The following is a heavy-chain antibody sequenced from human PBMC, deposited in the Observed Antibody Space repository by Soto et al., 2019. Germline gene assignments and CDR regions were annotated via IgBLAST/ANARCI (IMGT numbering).Heavy chain of an antibody. CDR3: ARDSDGVLDY. CDR1: GFTCSSYS. Sequence: PGGSLRLSCAASGFTCSSYSMNWVRQAPGKGLEWVSYISSSSSTIYYADSVKGRFTISRDNAKDSLYLQMNSLRAEDTAVYYCARDSDGVLDYWGQGTLVTVSS. V-gene: IGHV3-48*01. J-gene: IGHJ4*02. CDR2: ISSSSSTI. D-gene: IGHD4-17*01.